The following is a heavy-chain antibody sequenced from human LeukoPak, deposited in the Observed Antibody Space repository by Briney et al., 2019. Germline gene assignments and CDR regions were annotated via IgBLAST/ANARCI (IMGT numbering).Heavy chain of an antibody. V-gene: IGHV3-66*03. D-gene: IGHD3-22*01. Sequence: GGSLRLSCTVSGFTVSSNSMSWVRQAPGKGLEWVSFIYSDNTHYSDSVKGRFTISRDNSKNTLYLQMNSLRAEDTAVYYCAKPSYYYDSSGSGAFDIWGQGTMVTVSS. J-gene: IGHJ3*02. CDR3: AKPSYYYDSSGSGAFDI. CDR1: GFTVSSNS. CDR2: IYSDNT.